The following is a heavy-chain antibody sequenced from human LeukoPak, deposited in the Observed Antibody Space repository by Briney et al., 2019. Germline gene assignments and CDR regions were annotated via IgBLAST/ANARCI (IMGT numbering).Heavy chain of an antibody. D-gene: IGHD6-13*01. J-gene: IGHJ4*02. V-gene: IGHV3-48*03. Sequence: GRCLRLSCAASGFTFSSYEMNWVRQAPGKGLEWVSYISSSGSTIYYADSVKGRFTISRDNAKNSLYLQMNSLRAEDTAVYYCARIDSSSWYNLLGDYWGQGTLVTVSS. CDR2: ISSSGSTI. CDR1: GFTFSSYE. CDR3: ARIDSSSWYNLLGDY.